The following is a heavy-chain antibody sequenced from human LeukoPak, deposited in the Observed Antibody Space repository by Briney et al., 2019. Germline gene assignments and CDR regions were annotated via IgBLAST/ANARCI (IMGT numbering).Heavy chain of an antibody. CDR3: AKSGYSYVYYFDY. Sequence: ASVKVSCQACGYTFTSYDIKWVRQATGQGLEWMGWMNPNRGNTGYAQKFQGRVNMTRKTSISTAHMELSILRSEDTALYYCAKSGYSYVYYFDYWGQGPLVTVSS. CDR2: MNPNRGNT. J-gene: IGHJ4*02. D-gene: IGHD5-18*01. V-gene: IGHV1-8*01. CDR1: GYTFTSYD.